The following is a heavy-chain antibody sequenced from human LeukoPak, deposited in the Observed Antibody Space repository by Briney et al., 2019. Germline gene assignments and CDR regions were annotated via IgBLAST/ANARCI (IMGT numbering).Heavy chain of an antibody. J-gene: IGHJ4*02. V-gene: IGHV3-66*01. D-gene: IGHD4-23*01. CDR2: IYSGGST. Sequence: GGSLRLSCAASGFTVSSNYMSWVRQAPGKGLEWVSVIYSGGSTYYADSVKGRFTISRDNSKNTLYLQMNSLRAEDTAVYYCATQAGGNSGSRYYYWGQGTLVTVSS. CDR1: GFTVSSNY. CDR3: ATQAGGNSGSRYYY.